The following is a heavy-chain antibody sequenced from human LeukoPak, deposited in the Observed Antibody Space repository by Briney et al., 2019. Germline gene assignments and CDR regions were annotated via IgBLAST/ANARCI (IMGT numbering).Heavy chain of an antibody. Sequence: GGSLRLSCADSGFTFSSYAMHWVRQAPGKGLEYVSAISNSGGSTYYANSVRGRFTISRDNSKNTLYLQMGSLRAEDMAVYYCARRYYGSGSYQIDYWGQGTLVTVSS. CDR2: ISNSGGST. CDR3: ARRYYGSGSYQIDY. D-gene: IGHD3-10*01. CDR1: GFTFSSYA. V-gene: IGHV3-64*01. J-gene: IGHJ4*02.